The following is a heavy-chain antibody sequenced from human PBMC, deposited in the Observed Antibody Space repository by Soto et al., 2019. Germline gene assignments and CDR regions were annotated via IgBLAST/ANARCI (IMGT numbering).Heavy chain of an antibody. V-gene: IGHV2-5*02. CDR3: AHRVLRTVFGLVTTTAIYFDF. Sequence: QITLNESGPTQVKPRQTLTLTCTFSRFSLTTSGVGVGWIRQSPGKAPECLALIYWDDDKRYSPSLKSRLTITKDNSKNQVVLTMADLDPADTATYYCAHRVLRTVFGLVTTTAIYFDFWGQGTPVAVSS. D-gene: IGHD3-3*01. CDR2: IYWDDDK. J-gene: IGHJ4*02. CDR1: RFSLTTSGVG.